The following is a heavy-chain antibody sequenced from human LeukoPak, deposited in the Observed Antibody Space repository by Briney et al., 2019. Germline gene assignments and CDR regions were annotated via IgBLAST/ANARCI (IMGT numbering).Heavy chain of an antibody. J-gene: IGHJ6*02. D-gene: IGHD3-10*01. Sequence: SETLSLTCTASGGSISSYYWSWIRQPAGKGLEWIGRIYTSGSTNYNPSLKSRVTMSVDTSKNQFSLKLSSVTAADTAVYYCARGTRITMVRGVIITNYGMDVWGQGTTVTVSS. CDR3: ARGTRITMVRGVIITNYGMDV. CDR1: GGSISSYY. CDR2: IYTSGST. V-gene: IGHV4-4*07.